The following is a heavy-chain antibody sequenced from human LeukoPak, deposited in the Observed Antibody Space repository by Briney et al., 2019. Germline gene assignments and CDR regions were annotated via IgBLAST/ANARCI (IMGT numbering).Heavy chain of an antibody. CDR1: GGTFSSYA. Sequence: ASVKVSCKASGGTFSSYAISWVRQAPGQGLEWMGRIIPILGIANYAQKFQGRVTITADKSTSTAYMELSSLRSEDTAVYYCANNYYGSGSLPSNFDYWGQGTLVTVSS. V-gene: IGHV1-69*04. CDR3: ANNYYGSGSLPSNFDY. CDR2: IIPILGIA. D-gene: IGHD3-10*01. J-gene: IGHJ4*02.